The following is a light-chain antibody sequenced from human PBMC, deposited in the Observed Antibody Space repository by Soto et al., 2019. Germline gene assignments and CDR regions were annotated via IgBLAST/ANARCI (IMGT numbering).Light chain of an antibody. CDR2: GAS. J-gene: IGKJ4*01. CDR1: QSVSSN. Sequence: EIVMTQSPDTLSVFPGERATLSCRASQSVSSNLAWYQQKPGQAPRLLIYGASTRATGIPARFSGSGAGTEFTLTISSLQSEDFAVYYCQQYNSWPPLTFGGGTKVEIK. CDR3: QQYNSWPPLT. V-gene: IGKV3D-15*01.